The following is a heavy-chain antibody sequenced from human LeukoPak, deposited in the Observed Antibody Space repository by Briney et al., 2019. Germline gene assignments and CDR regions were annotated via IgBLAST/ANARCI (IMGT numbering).Heavy chain of an antibody. CDR2: IIPIFGTA. CDR1: GGTFSSYA. V-gene: IGHV1-69*13. D-gene: IGHD2-15*01. CDR3: ARVIIPRKWGYCSGGSCYSVHYYYGMDV. Sequence: SVKVSCKASGGTFSSYAISWVRQAPGQGLEWMGRIIPIFGTANYAQKFQGRVTITADESTSTAYMELSSLRSEDTAVYYCARVIIPRKWGYCSGGSCYSVHYYYGMDVWGQGTTVTVSS. J-gene: IGHJ6*02.